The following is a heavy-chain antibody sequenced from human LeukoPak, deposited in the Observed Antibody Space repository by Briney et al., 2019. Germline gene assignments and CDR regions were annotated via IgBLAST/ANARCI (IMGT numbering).Heavy chain of an antibody. Sequence: GGSLRLSCAASGFTVSSNYMSWVRQAPGKGLEWVSVTYSNGRTYYADSVKGRFTISRDISKSTLYLQMNSLRAEDTAVYYCARVLSGRGSLYDYYYYMDVWGKGTTVTISS. J-gene: IGHJ6*03. D-gene: IGHD3-10*01. CDR2: TYSNGRT. V-gene: IGHV3-53*01. CDR1: GFTVSSNY. CDR3: ARVLSGRGSLYDYYYYMDV.